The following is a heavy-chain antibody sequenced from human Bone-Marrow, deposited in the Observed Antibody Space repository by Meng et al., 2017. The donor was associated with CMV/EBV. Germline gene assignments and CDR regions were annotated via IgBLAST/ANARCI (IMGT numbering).Heavy chain of an antibody. J-gene: IGHJ3*02. CDR1: GGSISSYY. CDR3: ARDRHCSSTSCSYDAFDI. CDR2: IYYSGST. D-gene: IGHD2-2*01. Sequence: SETLSLTCTVSGGSISSYYWSWIRQPPGKGLEWIGYIYYSGSTNYNPSLKSRVTMSVDTSKNQFSLKLSAVTAADTAVYYCARDRHCSSTSCSYDAFDIWGQGTMVTVSS. V-gene: IGHV4-59*01.